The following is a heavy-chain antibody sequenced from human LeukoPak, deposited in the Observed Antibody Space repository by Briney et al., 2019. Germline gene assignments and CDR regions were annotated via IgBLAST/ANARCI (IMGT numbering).Heavy chain of an antibody. V-gene: IGHV3-30*04. J-gene: IGHJ4*02. Sequence: PGRSLRLSCAASGFTFSSYAMHWVRQAPGKGLEWVAVISSDGSNKYYADSMKGRFTSSRDYSKNTLYLQMNSLRPEDTAVYYCAKDYCSSTSCGFFDYWGQGTLVTVSS. CDR1: GFTFSSYA. CDR2: ISSDGSNK. CDR3: AKDYCSSTSCGFFDY. D-gene: IGHD2-2*01.